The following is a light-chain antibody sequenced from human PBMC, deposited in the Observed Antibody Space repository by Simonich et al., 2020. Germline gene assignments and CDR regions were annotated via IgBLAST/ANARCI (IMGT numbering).Light chain of an antibody. J-gene: IGKJ1*01. CDR1: QSVSSN. V-gene: IGKV3-15*01. Sequence: EIVMTQSPATLSVSPGERATLPCRASQSVSSNLAWYQQKPDQSPRLLIYGAAARATGIPARFSGSGSGTEFTLTISSMQSEDFAVYYCQQYNNWWAFGQGTKVEIK. CDR3: QQYNNWWA. CDR2: GAA.